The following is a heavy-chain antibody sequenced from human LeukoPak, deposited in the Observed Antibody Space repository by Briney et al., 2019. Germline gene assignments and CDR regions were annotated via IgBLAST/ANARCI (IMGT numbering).Heavy chain of an antibody. CDR1: GCPTRGYS. D-gene: IGHD3-10*01. CDR2: FHNSRTT. CDR3: ARGHLGLSP. V-gene: IGHV4-59*01. J-gene: IGHJ5*02. Sequence: LETPSPPFPLSGCPTRGYSCAWIREPPGPGLEWIGYFHNSRTTSYNPSLTGRVTISVDTAMDQISLKLNSVTAADTAVYYCARGHLGLSPWGQGTLVTVSS.